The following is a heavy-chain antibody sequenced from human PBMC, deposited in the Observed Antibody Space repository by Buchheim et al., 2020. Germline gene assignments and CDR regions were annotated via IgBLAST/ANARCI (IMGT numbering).Heavy chain of an antibody. V-gene: IGHV1-18*04. CDR1: GYTFTRYG. Sequence: QVQLVQSGAELKKPGAPVKVSCKASGYTFTRYGIIWVRLAPGQGLEWIGWISGYNGDTKYAQKLQGRVTVTTATPTSTAYMERRSLRSDDTAVYWCARATGSGWYFDYGGQGTL. CDR3: ARATGSGWYFDY. CDR2: ISGYNGDT. J-gene: IGHJ4*02. D-gene: IGHD6-19*01.